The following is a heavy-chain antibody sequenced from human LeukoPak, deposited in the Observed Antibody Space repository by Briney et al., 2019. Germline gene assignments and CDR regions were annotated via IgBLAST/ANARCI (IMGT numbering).Heavy chain of an antibody. CDR1: GYTFSDYY. Sequence: ASVKVSCKPSGYTFSDYYIHWVRQAPGQGLEWMGWINPNTGDTNYAQKFQGRVTMTRDTSISTAYMELTRLRSDDTAVYYCARGYYDSSAYYSADYWGQGTLVTVSS. J-gene: IGHJ4*02. CDR2: INPNTGDT. V-gene: IGHV1-2*02. CDR3: ARGYYDSSAYYSADY. D-gene: IGHD3-22*01.